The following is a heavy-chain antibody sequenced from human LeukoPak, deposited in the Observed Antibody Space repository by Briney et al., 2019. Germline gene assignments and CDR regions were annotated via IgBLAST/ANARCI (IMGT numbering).Heavy chain of an antibody. CDR2: IRYDGSNK. CDR1: GFTFSNYG. CDR3: ARGDKQLLFKRNKGGFGP. Sequence: PGGSLRLSCAASGFTFSNYGMHWVRQAPGKGLEWVAFIRYDGSNKYYADSVKGRFTISRDNSKNTLYLQMNSLRTEDTAVYYCARGDKQLLFKRNKGGFGPWGQGTLVTVSS. D-gene: IGHD1-1*01. J-gene: IGHJ5*02. V-gene: IGHV3-30*02.